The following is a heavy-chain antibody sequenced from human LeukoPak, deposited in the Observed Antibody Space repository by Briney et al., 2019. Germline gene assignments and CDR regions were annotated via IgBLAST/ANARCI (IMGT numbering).Heavy chain of an antibody. V-gene: IGHV1-2*04. Sequence: ASVKVSCKASGYTFTGYYMHWVRQAPGQGLEWMGWINPNSGGTNYAQKFQGWVTMTRDTSISTAYMELSRLRSDDTAVYYCARGGNYYDSSGYSYYFDYWGQGTLVTVSS. CDR1: GYTFTGYY. J-gene: IGHJ4*02. CDR3: ARGGNYYDSSGYSYYFDY. D-gene: IGHD3-22*01. CDR2: INPNSGGT.